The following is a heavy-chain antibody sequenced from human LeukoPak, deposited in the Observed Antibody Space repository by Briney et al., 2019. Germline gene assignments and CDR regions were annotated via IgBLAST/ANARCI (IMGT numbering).Heavy chain of an antibody. D-gene: IGHD4-17*01. CDR3: TTYGTTGNWFDP. J-gene: IGHJ5*02. CDR2: IKNKTEGETT. Sequence: GGSLRLSCAASGLTFSDAWMSWVRQAPGKGLEWVGRIKNKTEGETTDYAAPVKGRFTISRDDSKSTLYLQMSGLKTEDSGVYYCTTYGTTGNWFDPWGQGALVTVSS. V-gene: IGHV3-15*01. CDR1: GLTFSDAW.